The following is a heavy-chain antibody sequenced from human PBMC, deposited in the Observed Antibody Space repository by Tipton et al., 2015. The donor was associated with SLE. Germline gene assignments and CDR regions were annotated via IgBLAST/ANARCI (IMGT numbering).Heavy chain of an antibody. CDR2: IYYSGST. CDR1: GFTFSSYS. Sequence: LRLSCAASGFTFSSYSMNWVRQAPGKGLEWIGYIYYSGSTNYNPSLKSRVTISVDTSKNQFSLKLSSVTAADTAVYYCARDPYWGQGTLVTVSS. V-gene: IGHV4-59*01. CDR3: ARDPY. J-gene: IGHJ4*02.